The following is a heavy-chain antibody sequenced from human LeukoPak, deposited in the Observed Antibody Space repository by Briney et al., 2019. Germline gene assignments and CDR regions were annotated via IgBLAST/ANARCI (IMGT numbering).Heavy chain of an antibody. J-gene: IGHJ6*03. V-gene: IGHV3-7*01. CDR2: IKQDGSEK. Sequence: GGSLRLSCAASGFTFSSYSMNWVRQAPGKGLEWVASIKQDGSEKYYVDSVKGRFTISRDSAKNSLYLQMNSLRAEDTAVYYCAREISSSWYEFYYYYYMDVWGKGTTVTISS. CDR3: AREISSSWYEFYYYYYMDV. D-gene: IGHD6-13*01. CDR1: GFTFSSYS.